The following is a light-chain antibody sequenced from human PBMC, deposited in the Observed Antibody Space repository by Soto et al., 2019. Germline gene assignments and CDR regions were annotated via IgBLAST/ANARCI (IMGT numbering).Light chain of an antibody. CDR2: GAS. J-gene: IGKJ5*01. Sequence: GLSPSLGTLSLYQCERAALSSRASQSVSSSYLAWYQQKPGQAPRLLIYGASSRATGIPDRFSGSGSGTDFTLTISRLEPEDFALYYCPEYGSSPIPFGQ. CDR3: PEYGSSPIP. CDR1: QSVSSSY. V-gene: IGKV3-20*01.